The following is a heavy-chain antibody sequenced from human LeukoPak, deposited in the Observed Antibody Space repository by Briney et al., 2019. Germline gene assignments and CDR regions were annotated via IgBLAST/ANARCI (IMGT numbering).Heavy chain of an antibody. D-gene: IGHD3-9*01. V-gene: IGHV1-18*01. CDR2: ISAYNGNT. J-gene: IGHJ4*02. CDR1: GYTFTSYG. CDR3: ARDGLLRYFDKGFDY. Sequence: ASVKVSCKASGYTFTSYGISWVRQAPGQGLEWMGWISAYNGNTNYPQKLQGRVTMTTDTSTSTAYMELRSLRSDDTAVYYCARDGLLRYFDKGFDYWGQGTLVTVSS.